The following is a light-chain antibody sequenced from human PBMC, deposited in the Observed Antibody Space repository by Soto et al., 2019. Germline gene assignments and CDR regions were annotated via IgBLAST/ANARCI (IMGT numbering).Light chain of an antibody. CDR1: QSVSSSY. V-gene: IGKV3-20*01. J-gene: IGKJ1*01. CDR2: GAS. Sequence: IVFAQIPATLSVSPGERATLSCRASQSVSSSYLAWYQQKPGQAPRLLIYGASSRATGIPDRFSGSGSGTDFTLTISRLEPEDFAVYYCQQYGGSPRTFGQGTKVDI. CDR3: QQYGGSPRT.